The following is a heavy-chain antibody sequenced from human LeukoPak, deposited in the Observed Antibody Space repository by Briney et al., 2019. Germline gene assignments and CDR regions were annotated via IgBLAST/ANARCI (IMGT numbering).Heavy chain of an antibody. CDR3: AGGSTLDRGLVYY. Sequence: GGSLRLSCAASGFTFSSYAMHWVRQAPGKGLEWVAVISYDGSNKYYADSVKGRFTIFRDNAKNTLFLQMNSLRAEDTAVYYCAGGSTLDRGLVYYWGQGALVTVSS. D-gene: IGHD3-10*01. CDR2: ISYDGSNK. V-gene: IGHV3-30-3*01. CDR1: GFTFSSYA. J-gene: IGHJ4*02.